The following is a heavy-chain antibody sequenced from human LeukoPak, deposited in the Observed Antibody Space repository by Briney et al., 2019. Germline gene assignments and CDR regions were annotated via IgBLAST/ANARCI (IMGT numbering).Heavy chain of an antibody. CDR3: ARVGPDFWSGYYMEYYFDY. D-gene: IGHD3-3*01. CDR2: MNPNSGNT. Sequence: AASVKVSCKASGYTFTGYDINWVRQATGQGLEWMGWMNPNSGNTGYAQKFQGRVTMTRNTSISTAYMELSSLRSEDTAVYYCARVGPDFWSGYYMEYYFDYWGQGTLVTVSS. J-gene: IGHJ4*02. CDR1: GYTFTGYD. V-gene: IGHV1-8*01.